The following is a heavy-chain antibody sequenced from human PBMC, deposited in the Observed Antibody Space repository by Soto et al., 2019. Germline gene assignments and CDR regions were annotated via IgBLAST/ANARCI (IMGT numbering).Heavy chain of an antibody. CDR3: AGEQDYYYYGMDV. J-gene: IGHJ6*02. CDR1: GGTFSNYA. CDR2: VIPLFGTT. Sequence: SVKVSCKXSGGTFSNYAINWVRQAPGQGLEWSGGVIPLFGTTNYAQKFQGRVTITADKSTSTAYMELSSLRSEDTAVYYCAGEQDYYYYGMDVWGQGTTVTVSS. V-gene: IGHV1-69*06.